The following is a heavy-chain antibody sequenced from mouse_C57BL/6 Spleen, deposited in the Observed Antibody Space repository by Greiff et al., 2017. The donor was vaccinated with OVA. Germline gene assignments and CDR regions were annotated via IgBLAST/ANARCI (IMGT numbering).Heavy chain of an antibody. CDR3: ARGPEYFDY. V-gene: IGHV1-82*01. Sequence: QVQLKESGPELVKPGASVKISCKASGYAFSSSWMNWVKQRPGKGLEWIGRIYPGDGDTNYNGKFKGKATLTADKSSSTAYMQLSSLTSEDSAVYFCARGPEYFDYWGQGTTLTVSS. CDR1: GYAFSSSW. J-gene: IGHJ2*01. CDR2: IYPGDGDT.